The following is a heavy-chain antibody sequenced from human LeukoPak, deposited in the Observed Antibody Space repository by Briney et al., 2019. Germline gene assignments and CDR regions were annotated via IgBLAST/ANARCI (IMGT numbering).Heavy chain of an antibody. J-gene: IGHJ4*02. CDR2: ISSSSSYI. CDR3: ARVTVAALIFDY. D-gene: IGHD6-19*01. V-gene: IGHV3-21*01. Sequence: GGSLRLSCAASGFTFSSYSMNWVRQAPGKGLEWVSSISSSSSYIYYADSVKGRFTISRDNAKNSLYLQMNSLRAEDTAVYYCARVTVAALIFDYWGQGTLVTVSS. CDR1: GFTFSSYS.